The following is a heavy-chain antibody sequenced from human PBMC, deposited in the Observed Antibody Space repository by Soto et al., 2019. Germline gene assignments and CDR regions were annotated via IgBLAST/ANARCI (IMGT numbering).Heavy chain of an antibody. CDR3: ARDRRLVGARAYGMDV. D-gene: IGHD1-26*01. J-gene: IGHJ6*02. CDR2: IYYSGST. Sequence: PSETLSLTCTVSGGSISSGGYYWSWIRQHPGKGLEWIGYIYYSGSTYYNPSLKSRVTISVDTSKNQFSLKLSSVTAADTAVYYCARDRRLVGARAYGMDVWGQGTTVTVSS. CDR1: GGSISSGGYY. V-gene: IGHV4-31*03.